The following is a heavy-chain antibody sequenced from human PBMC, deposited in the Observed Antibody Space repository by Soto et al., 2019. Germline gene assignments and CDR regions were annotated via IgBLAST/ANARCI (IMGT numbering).Heavy chain of an antibody. D-gene: IGHD2-21*02. Sequence: GGSLRLSCEASGFTFSRVSMNWVRQVPGKGLEWVASISSGSSDTWYADSVKGRFIISRDNAQNSLFLQMNTLRPEDTAMYYCARQVYTVVTPFDYWGQGALVTVSS. CDR1: GFTFSRVS. CDR2: ISSGSSDT. J-gene: IGHJ4*02. CDR3: ARQVYTVVTPFDY. V-gene: IGHV3-21*01.